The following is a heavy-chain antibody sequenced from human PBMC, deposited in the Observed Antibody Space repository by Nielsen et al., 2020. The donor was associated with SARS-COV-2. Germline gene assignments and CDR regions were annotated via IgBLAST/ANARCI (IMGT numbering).Heavy chain of an antibody. CDR1: GGSISSGGYY. J-gene: IGHJ5*02. V-gene: IGHV4-31*03. D-gene: IGHD5-24*01. CDR3: ARVPTRESWFDP. CDR2: IYYSGST. Sequence: SETLSLTCTVSGGSISSGGYYWSWIRQHPGKGLEWIGYIYYSGSTYYNPSLKSRVTISVDTSKNQFSLKLSSVTAADTAVYYCARVPTRESWFDPWGQGTLVTVSS.